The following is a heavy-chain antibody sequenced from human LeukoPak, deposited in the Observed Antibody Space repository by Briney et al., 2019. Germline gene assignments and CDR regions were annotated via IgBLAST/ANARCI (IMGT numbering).Heavy chain of an antibody. J-gene: IGHJ3*02. D-gene: IGHD3-10*01. Sequence: GGSLRLSCAASGFTFSSYGMHWVRQAPGKGLEWVAFIRYDGSNKYYADSVKGRFTISRDNSKNTLYIQMNSLRAEDTAVYYCARALRVGLADAFDIWGQGTMVTVSS. CDR3: ARALRVGLADAFDI. V-gene: IGHV3-30*02. CDR1: GFTFSSYG. CDR2: IRYDGSNK.